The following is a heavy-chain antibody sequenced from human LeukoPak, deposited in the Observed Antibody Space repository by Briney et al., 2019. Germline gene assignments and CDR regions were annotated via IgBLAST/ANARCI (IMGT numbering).Heavy chain of an antibody. D-gene: IGHD3-22*01. V-gene: IGHV4-59*08. CDR2: ISYSGST. CDR1: GGSISRHY. Sequence: PSETLSLTCSVSGGSISRHYWSWIRQPPGKGLEWIGYISYSGSTRYNPSFQSRVTISMEMSKTHFSLKLTSVTAADTAVYYCARLLNNDNSGDPDTFDMWGPGTMVTVS. CDR3: ARLLNNDNSGDPDTFDM. J-gene: IGHJ3*02.